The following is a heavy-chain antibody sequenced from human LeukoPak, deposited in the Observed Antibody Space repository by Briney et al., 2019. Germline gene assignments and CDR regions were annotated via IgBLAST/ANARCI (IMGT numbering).Heavy chain of an antibody. CDR3: ARDALQWRPPTGGDY. CDR2: ISAYNGNT. D-gene: IGHD4-11*01. J-gene: IGHJ4*02. CDR1: GYTFTSYG. Sequence: ASVKVSCKGSGYTFTSYGISWVRQAPGQGLEWMGWISAYNGNTNYAQKLQGRLTMTTDTSTSTAYMELRSLRSDDTTVYYCARDALQWRPPTGGDYWGQGTLVTVSS. V-gene: IGHV1-18*04.